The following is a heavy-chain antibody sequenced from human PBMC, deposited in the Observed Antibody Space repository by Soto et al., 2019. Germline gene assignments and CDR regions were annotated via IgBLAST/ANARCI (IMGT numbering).Heavy chain of an antibody. CDR2: INPADSDT. Sequence: LGESLKISCKGSGYSFTTYWIGWVRQMPGKGLEWMAIINPADSDTRYSPSFRGHVTISADKSISTAYLQWSSLEASDTAIYYCARQGGAYVSIDYWGQGTQVTVSS. D-gene: IGHD3-16*01. V-gene: IGHV5-51*01. J-gene: IGHJ4*02. CDR1: GYSFTTYW. CDR3: ARQGGAYVSIDY.